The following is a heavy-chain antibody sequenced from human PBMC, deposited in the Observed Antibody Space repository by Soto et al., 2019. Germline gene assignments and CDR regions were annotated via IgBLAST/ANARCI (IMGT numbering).Heavy chain of an antibody. CDR1: GYSISTGYY. V-gene: IGHV4-38-2*01. D-gene: IGHD3-22*01. Sequence: SETLSLTCAVSGYSISTGYYWCCLRQPPGRGLGWISSIYHGRSTYYNPSLNRRVTLSIDMTNNHVSLILDSVTDADMVVYYCARVGPWVPYYYDSSPYTFENWFDPWGQGTLVTVSS. CDR2: IYHGRST. J-gene: IGHJ5*02. CDR3: ARVGPWVPYYYDSSPYTFENWFDP.